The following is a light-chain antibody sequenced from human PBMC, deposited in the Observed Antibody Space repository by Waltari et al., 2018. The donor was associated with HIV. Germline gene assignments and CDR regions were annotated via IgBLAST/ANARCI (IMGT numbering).Light chain of an antibody. V-gene: IGLV1-47*01. Sequence: QSVLTQPPSASGTPGRRVTISCSGSSSNIGSKYVYWYQQLPGTAPKLLIYRNNPRPSGVPDRFSGSKSGTSASLAISGLRSEDEADYYCTAWDDSLSVWVFGGGTKLTVL. CDR1: SSNIGSKY. J-gene: IGLJ3*02. CDR2: RNN. CDR3: TAWDDSLSVWV.